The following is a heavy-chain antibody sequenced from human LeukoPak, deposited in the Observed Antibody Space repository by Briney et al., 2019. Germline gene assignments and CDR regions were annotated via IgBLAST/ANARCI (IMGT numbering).Heavy chain of an antibody. D-gene: IGHD3-16*01. J-gene: IGHJ4*02. CDR3: ARVKGWDDYVWGGSAFFDY. V-gene: IGHV3-11*04. CDR1: GFTFSDYF. CDR2: ISSSGNTI. Sequence: AGGSLRLSCAASGFTFSDYFMSWIRQAPGKGLEWVSYISSSGNTIYYADSVKGRFTNSRDNAKNSLYLQMNSLRAEDTAVYYCARVKGWDDYVWGGSAFFDYWGQGALVTVSS.